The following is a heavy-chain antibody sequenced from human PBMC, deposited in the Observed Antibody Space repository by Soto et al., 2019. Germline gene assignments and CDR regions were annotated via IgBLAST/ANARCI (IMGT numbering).Heavy chain of an antibody. V-gene: IGHV4-34*01. D-gene: IGHD1-26*01. J-gene: IGHJ4*02. CDR3: ARRIVGATRRYFDY. Sequence: ASETLSLTCAVYGGSFSGYYWSWIRQPPGKGLEWIGEINHSGSTNYNPSLKSRVTISVDTSKNQFSLKLSSVTAADTAVYYCARRIVGATRRYFDYWGQGTLVTVSS. CDR1: GGSFSGYY. CDR2: INHSGST.